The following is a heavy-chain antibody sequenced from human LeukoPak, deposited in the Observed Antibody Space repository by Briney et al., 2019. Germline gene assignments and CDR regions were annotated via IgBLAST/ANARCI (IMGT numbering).Heavy chain of an antibody. CDR1: GGPISSYY. Sequence: SETLSLTCTVSGGPISSYYWSWIRQPAGKGLEWIGRIYSSGDTNYNPSLKSRVTMSIDTSKEQFSLNLSSVTAADTAVYYCAAYQQQLAFDYWGQGTLVTVSS. J-gene: IGHJ4*02. D-gene: IGHD6-13*01. CDR2: IYSSGDT. V-gene: IGHV4-4*07. CDR3: AAYQQQLAFDY.